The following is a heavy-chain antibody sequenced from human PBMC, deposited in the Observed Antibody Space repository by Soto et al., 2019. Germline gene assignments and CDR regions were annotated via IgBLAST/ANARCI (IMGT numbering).Heavy chain of an antibody. D-gene: IGHD5-18*01. V-gene: IGHV3-33*01. CDR1: VFTFSSYG. CDR2: IWYDGSKK. J-gene: IGHJ6*02. Sequence: QVQLVESGGGVVQPGRSLRLSCAASVFTFSSYGMHWVRQAPGKVLEWVAVIWYDGSKKYYADSVKGRFTISRDNSKNTMYLQMNSLRDEDTAVYYCAREYSGYSYGEERCGMDVWGQGTTVTVSS. CDR3: AREYSGYSYGEERCGMDV.